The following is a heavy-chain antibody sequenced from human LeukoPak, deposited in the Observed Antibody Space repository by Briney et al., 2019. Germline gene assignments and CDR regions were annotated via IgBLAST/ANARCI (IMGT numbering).Heavy chain of an antibody. CDR1: GYTLTELS. CDR3: ATLNRMITFGGVIVESFDY. Sequence: ASVKVSCKVSGYTLTELSMHWVRHAPGEGLEWMGGFDPEDGETVYAQKFQGRVTMTEDTSTDTAYMELSSLRSEDTAVYYCATLNRMITFGGVIVESFDYWGQGTLVTVSS. V-gene: IGHV1-24*01. CDR2: FDPEDGET. D-gene: IGHD3-16*02. J-gene: IGHJ4*02.